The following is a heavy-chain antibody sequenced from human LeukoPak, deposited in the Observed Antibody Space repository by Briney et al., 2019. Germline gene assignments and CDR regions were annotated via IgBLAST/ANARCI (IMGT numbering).Heavy chain of an antibody. CDR3: ARHPFATPFDY. CDR2: IYYSGDS. J-gene: IGHJ4*02. CDR1: GGSISGFY. Sequence: SETLSLTCTVAGGSISGFYWSWIRQPPGKGLEWIGYIYYSGDSNYNPSLKSRVTMSLDTSKNQLSLRLSSVTAADTAVYYCARHPFATPFDYWGRGTLVTVSS. V-gene: IGHV4-59*08. D-gene: IGHD2-15*01.